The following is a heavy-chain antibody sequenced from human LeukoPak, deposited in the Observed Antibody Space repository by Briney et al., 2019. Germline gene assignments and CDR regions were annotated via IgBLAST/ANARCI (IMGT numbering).Heavy chain of an antibody. Sequence: GRSLRLSCAASGFIFRSYGMHWVRQAPGKGLEWVAVISYDGSDKYYADSVKGRFTISRDNSKNTLYLQMNSLRAADTAVYYCAGDSSDLGGVWGQGTLVTVSS. V-gene: IGHV3-30*03. J-gene: IGHJ4*02. CDR1: GFIFRSYG. CDR3: AGDSSDLGGV. CDR2: ISYDGSDK. D-gene: IGHD3-22*01.